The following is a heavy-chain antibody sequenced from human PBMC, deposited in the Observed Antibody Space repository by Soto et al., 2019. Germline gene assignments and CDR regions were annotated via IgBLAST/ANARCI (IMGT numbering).Heavy chain of an antibody. J-gene: IGHJ4*02. CDR1: GGSISSYY. D-gene: IGHD3-10*01. CDR2: IYYSGST. CDR3: ATLNPYGSGFEY. Sequence: SETLSLTCTVSGGSISSYYWSWIRQPPGKGLEWIGYIYYSGSTNYNPSLKSRVTISVDTSKNQFSLKLSSVTAADTAVYYCATLNPYGSGFEYWGQGTLVTVSS. V-gene: IGHV4-59*01.